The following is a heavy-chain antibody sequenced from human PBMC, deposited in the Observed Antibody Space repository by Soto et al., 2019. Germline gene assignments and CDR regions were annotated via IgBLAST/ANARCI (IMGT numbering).Heavy chain of an antibody. J-gene: IGHJ6*02. CDR2: IIPIFGTA. CDR3: ASNIATYYYYYGMDV. V-gene: IGHV1-69*13. CDR1: GGTFSSYA. Sequence: GASVKVSCKASGGTFSSYAISWVRQAPGQGLEWMGGIIPIFGTANYAQKFQGRVTINADESTSTAYMELSSLRYEETAVYYCASNIATYYYYYGMDVWGQGTTVTVSS.